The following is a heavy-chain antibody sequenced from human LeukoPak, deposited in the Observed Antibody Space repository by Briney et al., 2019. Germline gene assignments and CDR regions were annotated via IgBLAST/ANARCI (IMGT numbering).Heavy chain of an antibody. V-gene: IGHV4-4*07. Sequence: SETLSLTCTVSGGSISSYYWSWIRQPAGKGLEWIGRIYTSVSTNYNPSLKSRVTMSVDTSKNQFSLKLSSVTAADTAVYYCARDTGPRDFYYYYYMDVWGKGTTVTVSS. CDR2: IYTSVST. D-gene: IGHD3-3*01. CDR1: GGSISSYY. CDR3: ARDTGPRDFYYYYYMDV. J-gene: IGHJ6*03.